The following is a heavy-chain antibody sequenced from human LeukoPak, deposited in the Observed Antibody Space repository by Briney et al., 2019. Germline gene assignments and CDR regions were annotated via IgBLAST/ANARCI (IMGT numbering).Heavy chain of an antibody. Sequence: SETLSLTCTVSGGSISSYYWSWIRQPAGKGREWIGRIYTSGSTNYNPSLKSRVTMSGDTSKNQLSLKLSSVTAADTAVYYCARARRDGYNMPLDYWGQGTLVTVSS. J-gene: IGHJ4*02. CDR2: IYTSGST. D-gene: IGHD5-24*01. CDR1: GGSISSYY. V-gene: IGHV4-4*07. CDR3: ARARRDGYNMPLDY.